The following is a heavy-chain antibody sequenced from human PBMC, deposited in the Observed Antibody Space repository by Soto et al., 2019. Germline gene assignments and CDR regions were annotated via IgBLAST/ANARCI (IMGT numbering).Heavy chain of an antibody. CDR3: ARVNLEYYDILTGYYDY. D-gene: IGHD3-9*01. J-gene: IGHJ4*02. Sequence: SVKVSCKASGGTFSSYAISWVRHAPGQGLEWMGGIIPIFGTANYAQKFQGRVTITADESTSTAYMELSSLRSEDTAVYYCARVNLEYYDILTGYYDYWGQGTLVTVSS. V-gene: IGHV1-69*13. CDR2: IIPIFGTA. CDR1: GGTFSSYA.